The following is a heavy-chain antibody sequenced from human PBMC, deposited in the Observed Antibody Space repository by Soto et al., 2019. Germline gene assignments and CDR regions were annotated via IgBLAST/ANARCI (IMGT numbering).Heavy chain of an antibody. CDR1: GFSLTTSGVG. CDR3: AHRVLLTVFGLVTTTAIYFDF. J-gene: IGHJ4*02. V-gene: IGHV2-5*02. Sequence: ITLNESGPTQVKPRQTLTLTCTFSGFSLTTSGVGVGWIRQSPGKAPEWLALIYWDDDKRYSPSVKSRLTSTKDTSKNQVVLTMADLDPADTATYYCAHRVLLTVFGLVTTTAIYFDFWGQRTPVAVSS. D-gene: IGHD3-3*01. CDR2: IYWDDDK.